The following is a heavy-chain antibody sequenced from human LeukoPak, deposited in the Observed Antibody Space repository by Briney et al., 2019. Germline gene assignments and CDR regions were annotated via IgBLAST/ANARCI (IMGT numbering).Heavy chain of an antibody. CDR2: INPNSGGT. CDR1: GYTFNGYY. J-gene: IGHJ5*02. CDR3: ARASIAAAVFLVSFDP. Sequence: ASVKVSCKASGYTFNGYYMHWVLQAPGQGLEWMGWINPNSGGTNYAQKFQGRVTMTRDTTISTAYMELSRLRSDDTAVYYCARASIAAAVFLVSFDPWGQGTLVTVSS. V-gene: IGHV1-2*02. D-gene: IGHD6-13*01.